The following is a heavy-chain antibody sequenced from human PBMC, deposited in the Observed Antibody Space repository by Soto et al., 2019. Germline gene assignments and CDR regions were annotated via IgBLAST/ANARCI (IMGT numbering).Heavy chain of an antibody. V-gene: IGHV1-2*02. CDR2: INPISGGT. J-gene: IGHJ3*02. D-gene: IGHD6-13*01. CDR1: GYTFTGYY. CDR3: ARDSKDSSRWCSCAFDI. Sequence: ASVKVSCKASGYTFTGYYMHWVRQAPGQGLEWMGWINPISGGTNYAQKFQGRVTMTRDTSISTAYMELSRLRSDDTAVYYCARDSKDSSRWCSCAFDIWGQGTMVTVSS.